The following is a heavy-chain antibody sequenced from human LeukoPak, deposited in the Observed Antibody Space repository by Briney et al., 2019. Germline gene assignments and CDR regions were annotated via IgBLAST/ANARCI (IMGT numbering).Heavy chain of an antibody. Sequence: GGSLRLSCAASGFTFSNYWMHWVRQARGKGLLWVSRSNSDGSSTTYADSVKGRFTISRDNAKNTLYLQMNSLSAEDTAVYYCVRVSYGGDYWGQGTLVTVSS. CDR3: VRVSYGGDY. D-gene: IGHD5-18*01. V-gene: IGHV3-74*03. CDR2: SNSDGSST. CDR1: GFTFSNYW. J-gene: IGHJ4*02.